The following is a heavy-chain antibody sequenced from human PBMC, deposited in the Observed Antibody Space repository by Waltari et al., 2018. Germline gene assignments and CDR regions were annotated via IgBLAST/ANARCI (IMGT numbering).Heavy chain of an antibody. CDR1: GYTFINYG. Sequence: QVQLVQSGAELKKPGASVRVSCKASGYTFINYGISWIRQAPGQGLEWMGWIGGYSGVTRYAQNLKDRSTMTTDTPTSTAYMELRSLISDDTAIYYCTRERDFGVIIVFGYWGQGTPVTVSS. J-gene: IGHJ4*02. CDR3: TRERDFGVIIVFGY. V-gene: IGHV1-18*04. CDR2: IGGYSGVT. D-gene: IGHD3-3*01.